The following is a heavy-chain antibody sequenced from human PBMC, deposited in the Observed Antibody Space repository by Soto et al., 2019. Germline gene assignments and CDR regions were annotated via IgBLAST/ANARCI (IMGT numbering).Heavy chain of an antibody. Sequence: PSETLSLTCTVSGGSISSYYWSWIRQPPGKGLEWIGYIYYSGSTYYNPSLKSRVTISVDRSKNQFSLKLSSVTAADTAVYYCSRGVRLDAFDIWGQGTMVTVSS. D-gene: IGHD3-16*01. V-gene: IGHV4-59*01. CDR3: SRGVRLDAFDI. CDR2: IYYSGST. J-gene: IGHJ3*02. CDR1: GGSISSYY.